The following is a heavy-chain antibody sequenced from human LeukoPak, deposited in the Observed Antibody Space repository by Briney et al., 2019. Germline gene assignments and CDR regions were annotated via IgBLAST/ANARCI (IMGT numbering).Heavy chain of an antibody. CDR2: IRENGGGK. CDR1: GFTFSSFA. CDR3: ATDSTYYGSGSFFDY. Sequence: QTGGSLRLSCAASGFTFSSFAMSWVRQAPGKGLEWVANIRENGGGKYYVDSVKGRFTISRDNAKNSLYLQMNSLRAEDTAGYYCATDSTYYGSGSFFDYWGQGTLVTVSS. D-gene: IGHD3-10*01. V-gene: IGHV3-7*01. J-gene: IGHJ4*02.